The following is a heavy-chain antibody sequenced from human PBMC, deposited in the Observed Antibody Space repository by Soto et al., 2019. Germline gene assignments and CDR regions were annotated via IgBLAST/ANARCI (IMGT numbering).Heavy chain of an antibody. V-gene: IGHV4-38-2*02. Sequence: SETLSLTCTLSGYSITSAYYWGWIRQPPGKGLEWIATVDHSGSTYYNPSLKSRVTISLDTSKNHFSLKLGSVTAADTAVYYCAREAFGVGRYYYGSHQDSWG. J-gene: IGHJ5*01. D-gene: IGHD1-26*01. CDR2: VDHSGST. CDR1: GYSITSAYY. CDR3: AREAFGVGRYYYGSHQDS.